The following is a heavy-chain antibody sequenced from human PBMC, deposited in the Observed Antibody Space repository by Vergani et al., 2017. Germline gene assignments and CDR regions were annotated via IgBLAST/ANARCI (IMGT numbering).Heavy chain of an antibody. J-gene: IGHJ4*02. V-gene: IGHV4-34*01. CDR1: GGSFSGYY. CDR2: INHSGST. D-gene: IGHD5-24*01. Sequence: QVQLQQWGAGLLKPSETLSLTCAVYGGSFSGYYWSWIHQPPGKGLEWIGEINHSGSTNYNPSLKSRVTISVDTSKNQFSLKLSSVTAADTAVYYCARDADNRDGYNPSWGQGTLVTVSS. CDR3: ARDADNRDGYNPS.